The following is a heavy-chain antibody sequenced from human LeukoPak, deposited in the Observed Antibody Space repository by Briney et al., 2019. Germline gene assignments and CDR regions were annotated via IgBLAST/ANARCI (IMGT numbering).Heavy chain of an antibody. CDR3: ARDGRLWEYDFWSGSSVDAFDI. D-gene: IGHD3-3*01. J-gene: IGHJ3*02. CDR1: GGSISSYC. V-gene: IGHV4-4*07. CDR2: IYTSGST. Sequence: SETLSLTCTDSGGSISSYCWSWIRQPAGKGLEWIGRIYTSGSTNYNPSLKSRVTMSVDTTKNQFSLKLSSVTAADTAVYYCARDGRLWEYDFWSGSSVDAFDIWGQGTMVTVSS.